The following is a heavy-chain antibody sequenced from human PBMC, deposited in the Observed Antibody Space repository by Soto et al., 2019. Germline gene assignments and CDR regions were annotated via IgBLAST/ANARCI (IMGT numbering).Heavy chain of an antibody. Sequence: EVQLLESGGGLVQPGGSLRLSCAASGFTFSSYAMSWVRQAPGKGLEWVSAISGSGGSTYYADSVKGRFTISRDNSKNTLYLQLNSLRAEDTAVYYCAKDRGRVDTAIPVDYWGQGTLVTVSS. D-gene: IGHD5-18*01. J-gene: IGHJ4*02. CDR2: ISGSGGST. V-gene: IGHV3-23*01. CDR3: AKDRGRVDTAIPVDY. CDR1: GFTFSSYA.